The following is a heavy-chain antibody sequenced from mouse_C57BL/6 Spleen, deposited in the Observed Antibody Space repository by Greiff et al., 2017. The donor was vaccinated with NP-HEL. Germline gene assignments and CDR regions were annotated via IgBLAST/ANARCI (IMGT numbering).Heavy chain of an antibody. CDR2: IWRGGST. CDR3: AKNGPDSSGYTWFAY. V-gene: IGHV2-5*01. Sequence: VKLMESGPGLVQPSQSLSITCTVSGFSLTSYGVHWVRQSPGKGLEWLGVIWRGGSTDYNAAFMSRLSITKDNTKSQVFFTMNSLQADDTAIYYCAKNGPDSSGYTWFAYWGQGTLVTVSA. J-gene: IGHJ3*01. D-gene: IGHD3-2*02. CDR1: GFSLTSYG.